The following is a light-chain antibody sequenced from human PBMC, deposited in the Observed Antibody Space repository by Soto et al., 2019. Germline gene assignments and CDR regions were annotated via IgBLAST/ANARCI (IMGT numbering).Light chain of an antibody. CDR3: CSYAGSNTFV. V-gene: IGLV2-14*01. J-gene: IGLJ1*01. CDR1: SSDVGKYNY. CDR2: EVS. Sequence: QSSLTQPASVSGSPGQSITISCTGTSSDVGKYNYVSWYQQHPAKAPKLMIFEVSNRPSGVSNRFSGSKSGNTASLTISGLQAEDEAEYYCCSYAGSNTFVFGTGTKLTVL.